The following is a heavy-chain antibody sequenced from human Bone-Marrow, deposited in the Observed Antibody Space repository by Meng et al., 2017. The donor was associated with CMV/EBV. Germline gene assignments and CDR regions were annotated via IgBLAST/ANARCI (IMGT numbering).Heavy chain of an antibody. Sequence: ASVKVSCKASGYTFTSYGISWVRPAPGQGLEWMGWISAYNGNTNYAQKLQGRVTMTRNTSISTAYMELSSLRSEDTALYYRARGGGSYRVADYWGQGTLVTVSS. CDR3: ARGGGSYRVADY. J-gene: IGHJ4*02. CDR1: GYTFTSYG. V-gene: IGHV1-18*01. CDR2: ISAYNGNT. D-gene: IGHD2-15*01.